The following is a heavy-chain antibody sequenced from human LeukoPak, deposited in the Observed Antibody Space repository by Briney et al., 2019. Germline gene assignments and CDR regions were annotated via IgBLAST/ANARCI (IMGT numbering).Heavy chain of an antibody. Sequence: ASVKVSCKASGYTFTSYYMHWVRQAPGQGLEWMGIINPSGGSTSYAQKFQGRVTMTRDTSTSTVYMELSSLRSEDTAVHYCARDGARGAVAGGFDPWGQGTLVTVSS. CDR3: ARDGARGAVAGGFDP. J-gene: IGHJ5*02. D-gene: IGHD6-19*01. CDR2: INPSGGST. CDR1: GYTFTSYY. V-gene: IGHV1-46*01.